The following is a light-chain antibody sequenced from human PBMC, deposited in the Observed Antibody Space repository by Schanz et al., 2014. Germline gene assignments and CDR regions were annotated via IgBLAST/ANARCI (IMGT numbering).Light chain of an antibody. Sequence: QSALTQPPSASGSPGQSVTISCTGTSSDVGGYNYVSWYQQHPGKAPKLMIYEVSKRPSGVPDRFSGSKSGNTASLTISGLQAEDEADYYCSSYTVTSTLEGVFGGGTKLTVL. CDR2: EVS. V-gene: IGLV2-8*01. CDR3: SSYTVTSTLEGV. J-gene: IGLJ3*02. CDR1: SSDVGGYNY.